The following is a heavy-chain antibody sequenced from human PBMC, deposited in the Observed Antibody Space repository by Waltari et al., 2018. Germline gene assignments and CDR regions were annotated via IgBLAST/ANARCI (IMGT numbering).Heavy chain of an antibody. V-gene: IGHV3-30*02. J-gene: IGHJ3*02. CDR1: GFTFSSYG. Sequence: QVQLVESGGGVVQPGGSLRLSCAASGFTFSSYGMHWVRQAPGKGLEWVAFIRYDGSNKYYADSVKGRFTISRDNSKNTLYLQMNSLRAEDTAVYYCAKDKGFVGAFDIWGQGTMVTVSS. CDR2: IRYDGSNK. CDR3: AKDKGFVGAFDI.